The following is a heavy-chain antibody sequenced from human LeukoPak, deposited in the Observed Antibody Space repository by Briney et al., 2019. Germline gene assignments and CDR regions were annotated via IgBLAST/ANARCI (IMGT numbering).Heavy chain of an antibody. CDR2: INPNSGGT. J-gene: IGHJ3*02. D-gene: IGHD3-22*01. Sequence: ASVKVSCKASGYTFTGYYMHWVRQAPGQGLEWMGWINPNSGGTNYAQKFQGRVTMTRDTSISTAYMELSRLRSDDTAVYYCASRETGYYDSSGYPRAFDIWGQGTMVTVSS. V-gene: IGHV1-2*02. CDR3: ASRETGYYDSSGYPRAFDI. CDR1: GYTFTGYY.